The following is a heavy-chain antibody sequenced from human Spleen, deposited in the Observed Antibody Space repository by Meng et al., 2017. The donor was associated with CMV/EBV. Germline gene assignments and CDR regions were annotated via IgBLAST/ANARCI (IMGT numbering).Heavy chain of an antibody. V-gene: IGHV4-34*01. CDR2: INHSGST. CDR3: ARRYCSSTSCYKTLDY. J-gene: IGHJ4*02. Sequence: SETLSLTCAVYGVSFSGYYWSWIRQPPGKGLEWIGEINHSGSTNYNPSLKSRVTISVDTSKNQFSLKLSSVTAADTAVYYCARRYCSSTSCYKTLDYWGQGTLVTVSS. CDR1: GVSFSGYY. D-gene: IGHD2-2*02.